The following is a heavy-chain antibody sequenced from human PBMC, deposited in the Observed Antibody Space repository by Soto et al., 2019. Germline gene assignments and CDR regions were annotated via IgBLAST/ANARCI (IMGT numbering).Heavy chain of an antibody. CDR2: IDPSDSYT. CDR3: ERHRNLWFEGFDY. D-gene: IGHD3-10*01. Sequence: GESLKISCKGSGYSFTSYWISWVRQMPGKGLEWMGRIDPSDSYTNYSPSFQGHVTISADKSISTAYLQWSSLKASDTAMYYCERHRNLWFEGFDYWGQGTLVTVSS. CDR1: GYSFTSYW. V-gene: IGHV5-10-1*01. J-gene: IGHJ4*02.